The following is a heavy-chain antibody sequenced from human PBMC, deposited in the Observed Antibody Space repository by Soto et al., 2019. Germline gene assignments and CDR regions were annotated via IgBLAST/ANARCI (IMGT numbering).Heavy chain of an antibody. J-gene: IGHJ6*02. CDR3: ARDHKGGYYYYGMDV. V-gene: IGHV3-21*01. CDR1: GFTFTRYS. Sequence: GGSLRLSCAASGFTFTRYSMNWVRQAPGKGLEWVSSISSTTNYIYYGDSMKGRFTISRDNAKNSLYLQMNSLRAEDTAVYYCARDHKGGYYYYGMDVWGQGTTVTVSS. CDR2: ISSTTNYI.